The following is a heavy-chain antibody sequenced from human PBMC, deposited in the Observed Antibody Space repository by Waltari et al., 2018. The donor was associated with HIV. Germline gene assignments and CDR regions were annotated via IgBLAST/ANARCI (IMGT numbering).Heavy chain of an antibody. CDR1: GYSFTNYW. CDR2: VYPADSDT. CDR3: VRQFGDQ. D-gene: IGHD3-16*01. V-gene: IGHV5-51*01. J-gene: IGHJ4*02. Sequence: EVQLVQSGAEVKKSGEPLKTPCQGSGYSFTNYWIGWVRQMPGKGLEWMGIVYPADSDTRYSPSFQGQVTISADKSISTAYLQWSSLKASDSAIYYCVRQFGDQWGQGSLVTVSS.